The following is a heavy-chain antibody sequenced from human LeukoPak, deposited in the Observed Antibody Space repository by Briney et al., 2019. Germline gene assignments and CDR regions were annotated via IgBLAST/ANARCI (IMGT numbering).Heavy chain of an antibody. CDR2: VDHSGNA. J-gene: IGHJ5*02. CDR1: GGSINKYY. CDR3: ARQYCSGNSCGWFDP. V-gene: IGHV4-59*08. Sequence: SETLSLTCTVSGGSINKYYWTWIRQPPGKGLEWLGYVDHSGNANYNSSLKSRVTISVDTSENQFSLKLSSVTAADTAVYYCARQYCSGNSCGWFDPWGQGTLVTVSS. D-gene: IGHD2-2*01.